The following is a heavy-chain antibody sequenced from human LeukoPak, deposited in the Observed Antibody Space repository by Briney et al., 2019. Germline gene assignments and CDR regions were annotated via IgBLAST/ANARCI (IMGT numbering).Heavy chain of an antibody. Sequence: GGSLRLSCAASGFTFSSYGMSWVRQAPGKGLEWVSVISASGGSTYYADSVKGRFTISRDTSKSTLYLQVNSLRADDTAVYSCAKLKADHCNSPIDYWGQGTLVTVSS. J-gene: IGHJ4*02. CDR3: AKLKADHCNSPIDY. V-gene: IGHV3-23*01. D-gene: IGHD2-21*02. CDR1: GFTFSSYG. CDR2: ISASGGST.